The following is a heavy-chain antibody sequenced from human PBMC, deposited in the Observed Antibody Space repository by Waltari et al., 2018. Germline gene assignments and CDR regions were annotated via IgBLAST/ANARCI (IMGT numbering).Heavy chain of an antibody. CDR2: INQDGSDR. D-gene: IGHD3-22*01. Sequence: EVQLVESGGGLVQPGGSLGLSCGASGFTFNTFGMSWIRQAPGKGLEWVASINQDGSDRRYVDSVKDRFTISRDNARNSLFLQMNSLTAEDTAMYYCARVPYYINIWFDSWGQGTLVTVSS. J-gene: IGHJ5*01. CDR1: GFTFNTFG. V-gene: IGHV3-7*01. CDR3: ARVPYYINIWFDS.